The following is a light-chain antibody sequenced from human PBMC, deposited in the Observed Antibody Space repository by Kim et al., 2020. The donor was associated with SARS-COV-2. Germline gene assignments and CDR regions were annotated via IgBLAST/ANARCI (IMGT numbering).Light chain of an antibody. CDR3: QRYGSSPWT. CDR2: GAS. J-gene: IGKJ1*01. Sequence: PGERATLSCRGSQSVSSSSLAWYQQKPGQAPRLLIYGASSRATGIPDRCSGSGSGTDFTLTISRLEPEDFAVYYCQRYGSSPWTFGQGTKVDIK. CDR1: QSVSSSS. V-gene: IGKV3-20*01.